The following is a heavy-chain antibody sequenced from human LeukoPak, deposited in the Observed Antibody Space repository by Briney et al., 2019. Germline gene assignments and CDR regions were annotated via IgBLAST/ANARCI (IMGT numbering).Heavy chain of an antibody. CDR2: TNSCGTST. CDR3: GKTTAGYSSGQKPAWPVDY. CDR1: GFPFSDFS. V-gene: IGHV3-23*01. D-gene: IGHD5-18*01. Sequence: QSGGSLRLSCATSGFPFSDFSMSWVRQAPGKGLEWISTTNSCGTSTYYAESVKGRFTISRDNSKNTLYLQTSSLRVEDTAVYYCGKTTAGYSSGQKPAWPVDYWGQGTLVTVSS. J-gene: IGHJ4*02.